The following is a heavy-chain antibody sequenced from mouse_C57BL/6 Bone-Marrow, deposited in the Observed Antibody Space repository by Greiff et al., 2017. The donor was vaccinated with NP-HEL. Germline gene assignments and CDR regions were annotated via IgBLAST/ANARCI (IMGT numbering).Heavy chain of an antibody. CDR3: ARSVYYGSSSDY. D-gene: IGHD1-1*01. V-gene: IGHV1-52*01. Sequence: QVQLQQPGAELVRPGSSVKLSCKASGYTFTSYWMHWVKQRPIQGLEWIGNIDPSDSETHYNQKFKDKATLTVDKSSSTAYMQLSSLTSEDSAVYYCARSVYYGSSSDYWGQGTTLTVSS. J-gene: IGHJ2*01. CDR1: GYTFTSYW. CDR2: IDPSDSET.